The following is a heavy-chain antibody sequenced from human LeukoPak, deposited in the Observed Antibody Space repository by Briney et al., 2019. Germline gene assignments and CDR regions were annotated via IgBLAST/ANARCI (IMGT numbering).Heavy chain of an antibody. CDR2: ISAYNGNT. CDR1: GYTFTSYG. Sequence: ASVKVSCKASGYTFTSYGISWVRQAPGQGLEWMGWISAYNGNTNYAQKLQGRVTMTTDTSTSTAYMELRSLRSDDTAVYYCARVWFIGAWKYQLLLYWFDPWGQGTLVTVSS. D-gene: IGHD2-2*01. J-gene: IGHJ5*02. V-gene: IGHV1-18*01. CDR3: ARVWFIGAWKYQLLLYWFDP.